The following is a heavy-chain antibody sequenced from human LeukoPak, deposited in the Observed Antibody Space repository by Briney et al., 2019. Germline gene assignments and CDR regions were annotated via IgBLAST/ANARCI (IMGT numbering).Heavy chain of an antibody. V-gene: IGHV3-64*01. CDR3: ARVGEERGAFEYFQH. CDR2: ISDNGRQT. Sequence: GGSLRLSCAASGFTFSNYAIHWVRQAPGKGLEYVSAISDNGRQTFYANSVKGRFTISRDNSKNTLYLQMNSLRAEDTAVYYCARVGEERGAFEYFQHWGQGTLVTVSS. D-gene: IGHD1-1*01. J-gene: IGHJ1*01. CDR1: GFTFSNYA.